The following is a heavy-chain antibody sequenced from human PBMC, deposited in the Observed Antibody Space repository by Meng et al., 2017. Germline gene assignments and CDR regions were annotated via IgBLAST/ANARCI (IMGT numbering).Heavy chain of an antibody. CDR2: INAGNGNT. J-gene: IGHJ5*02. CDR1: RCSFTSYA. D-gene: IGHD4-17*01. CDR3: ARDRSRLSTVTLLFDP. V-gene: IGHV1-3*01. Sequence: VPLVWSGAEGKKPGASVKGSCKASRCSFTSYAMHWVRQAPGQRLEWMGWINAGNGNTKYSQKFQGRVTITRDTSASTAYMELSSLRSEDTAVYYCARDRSRLSTVTLLFDPWGQGTLVTVSS.